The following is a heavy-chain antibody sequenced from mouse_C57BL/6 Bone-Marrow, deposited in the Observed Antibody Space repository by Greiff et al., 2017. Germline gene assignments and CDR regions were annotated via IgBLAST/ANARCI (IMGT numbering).Heavy chain of an antibody. V-gene: IGHV1-19*01. CDR3: ARWLTGTFDY. CDR2: INPYNGGT. J-gene: IGHJ2*01. CDR1: GYTFTDYY. D-gene: IGHD4-1*01. Sequence: VHVKQSGPVLVKPGASVKMSCKASGYTFTDYYMNWVKQSHGKSLEWIGVINPYNGGTSYNQKFKGKATLTVDKSSSTAYMELNSLTSEDSAVYYCARWLTGTFDYWGQGTTLTVSS.